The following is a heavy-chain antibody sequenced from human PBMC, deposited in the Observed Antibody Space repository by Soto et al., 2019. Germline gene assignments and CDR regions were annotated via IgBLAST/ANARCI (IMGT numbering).Heavy chain of an antibody. V-gene: IGHV4-31*03. CDR2: IYYTGST. CDR1: GGSISRGGYY. Sequence: SETLSLTCSVSGGSISRGGYYWSWIRQHPGKGLEWIGYIYYTGSTYYNPSLKSRITMSVDTSKSQFSLKLSSVTAADTAVYYCARRDTSILLDAFDVWGQGSMVTVSS. CDR3: ARRDTSILLDAFDV. J-gene: IGHJ3*01. D-gene: IGHD5-18*01.